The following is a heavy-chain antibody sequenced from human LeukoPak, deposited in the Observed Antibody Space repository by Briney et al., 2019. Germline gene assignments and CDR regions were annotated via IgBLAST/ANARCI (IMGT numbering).Heavy chain of an antibody. Sequence: PGGSLRLSCAASVFTFSSYSMTWVRQAPGKGLEWVSYISSSSSTIYYAESVKGRFTISRDNAKNSLYLQMNSLRAEDTAVYYCARMDSNDAFDIWGQGKMVTVSS. CDR1: VFTFSSYS. D-gene: IGHD3/OR15-3a*01. J-gene: IGHJ3*02. CDR3: ARMDSNDAFDI. V-gene: IGHV3-48*01. CDR2: ISSSSSTI.